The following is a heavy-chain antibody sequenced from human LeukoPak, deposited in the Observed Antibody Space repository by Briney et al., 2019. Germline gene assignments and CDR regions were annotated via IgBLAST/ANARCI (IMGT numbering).Heavy chain of an antibody. CDR3: AREEKGIFGVVIMGYYFDY. J-gene: IGHJ4*02. V-gene: IGHV3-33*01. D-gene: IGHD3-3*01. Sequence: GGSLRLSCAASGFTFSSYGMHWVRQAPGKGLEWVAVIWYDGSNKYYADSVKGRLTISRDNSKNTLYLQMNSLRAEDTAVYYCAREEKGIFGVVIMGYYFDYWGQGTLVTVSS. CDR1: GFTFSSYG. CDR2: IWYDGSNK.